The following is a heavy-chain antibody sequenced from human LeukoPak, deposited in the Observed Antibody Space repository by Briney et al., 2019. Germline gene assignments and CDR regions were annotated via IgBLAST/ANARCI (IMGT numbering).Heavy chain of an antibody. CDR1: GGSISSGDYY. Sequence: SQTLSLTCTVSGGSISSGDYYWSWIRQPPGKRLEWIGYIYYSGSTYYNPSLKSRVTISVDTSKNQFSLKLSSVTAADTAVYYCARSGSYYSWFDPWGQGTLVTVSS. CDR2: IYYSGST. J-gene: IGHJ5*02. V-gene: IGHV4-30-4*01. D-gene: IGHD1-26*01. CDR3: ARSGSYYSWFDP.